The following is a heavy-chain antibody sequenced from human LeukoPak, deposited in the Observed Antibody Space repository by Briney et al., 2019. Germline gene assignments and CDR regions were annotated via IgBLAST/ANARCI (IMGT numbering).Heavy chain of an antibody. J-gene: IGHJ6*03. CDR2: ISPHKDRS. CDR1: GYTFISYG. D-gene: IGHD3-10*01. CDR3: ARVGGAGYMDV. V-gene: IGHV1-18*04. Sequence: ASVKVSCKASGYTFISYGINWVRQAPGQGLEWMAYISPHKDRSHYAQNFQGRVAMTTDASTTTAYMELSSLRSDDTAIYYCARVGGAGYMDVWGNGTTVIISS.